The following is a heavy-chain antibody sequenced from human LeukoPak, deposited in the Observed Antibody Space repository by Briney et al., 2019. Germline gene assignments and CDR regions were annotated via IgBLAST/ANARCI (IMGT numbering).Heavy chain of an antibody. V-gene: IGHV1-2*06. D-gene: IGHD1-1*01. CDR1: GYTFTGYY. CDR2: INPNSGGT. CDR3: ARDPGATTNSFDY. Sequence: GASVKVSCKASGYTFTGYYIHWVRQAPGQGLEWMGRINPNSGGTNYAQKFQGRVTMTRDTSISTAYMELSRLRSDDTAVYYCARDPGATTNSFDYWGQGTLVTVSP. J-gene: IGHJ4*02.